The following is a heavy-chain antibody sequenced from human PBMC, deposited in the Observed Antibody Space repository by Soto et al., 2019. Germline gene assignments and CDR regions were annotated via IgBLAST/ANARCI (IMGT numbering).Heavy chain of an antibody. V-gene: IGHV1-18*01. D-gene: IGHD3-22*01. J-gene: IGHJ4*02. CDR3: ARGQYYYDSSGYYLGY. CDR1: GYTFTSYG. Sequence: ASVRVSCKASGYTFTSYGISWVRQAPGQGLEWMGWISAYNGNTNYAQKLQGRVTMTTDTSTSTAYMELRSLRSDDTAVYYCARGQYYYDSSGYYLGYWGQGTLVTVSS. CDR2: ISAYNGNT.